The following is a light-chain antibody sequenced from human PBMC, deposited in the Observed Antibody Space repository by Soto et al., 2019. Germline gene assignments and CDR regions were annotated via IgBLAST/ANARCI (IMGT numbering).Light chain of an antibody. CDR3: SSYTTTSTRV. CDR2: EVS. CDR1: SNDVGRYNY. Sequence: QSALTQPASVSGSPGQSITISCTGTSNDVGRYNYVSWYQQHPGKAPKLMIYEVSNRPSGVSNRFSGSKSGNTASLTISGLQAEDEADYYCSSYTTTSTRVFGGGTKLTVL. V-gene: IGLV2-14*01. J-gene: IGLJ3*02.